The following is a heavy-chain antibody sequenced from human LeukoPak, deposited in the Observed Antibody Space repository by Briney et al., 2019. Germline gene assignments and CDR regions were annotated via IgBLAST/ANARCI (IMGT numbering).Heavy chain of an antibody. CDR1: GGSISSGGYY. V-gene: IGHV4-30-4*08. CDR2: IYYSGST. Sequence: PSQTLSLTCTVSGGSISSGGYYWSWIRQPPGKGLEWIGYIYYSGSTYYNPSLKSRVTISVDTSKNQFSLKLSSVTAADTAVYYCARGGAAAGLDYWGQGTLVTVSS. CDR3: ARGGAAAGLDY. J-gene: IGHJ4*02. D-gene: IGHD6-13*01.